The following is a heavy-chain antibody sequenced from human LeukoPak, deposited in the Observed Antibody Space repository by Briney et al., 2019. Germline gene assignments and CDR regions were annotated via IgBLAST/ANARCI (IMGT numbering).Heavy chain of an antibody. CDR3: VRGGTYWTVS. V-gene: IGHV3-7*01. CDR1: GFVFSASY. J-gene: IGHJ5*01. CDR2: IKPDGSEK. Sequence: PGGSLRLSCAASGFVFSASYMSWVRKAPGKGLEWVATIKPDGSEKYHVDSVSGRFTIARDNTNDSLFLQMNSLRVDDTAVYYCVRGGTYWTVSGGQGTLVNVS.